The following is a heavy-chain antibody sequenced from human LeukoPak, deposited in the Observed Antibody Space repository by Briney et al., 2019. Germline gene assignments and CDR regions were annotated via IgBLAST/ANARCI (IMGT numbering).Heavy chain of an antibody. CDR3: ARSRSGYSYDHAAFEI. J-gene: IGHJ3*02. V-gene: IGHV4-59*01. CDR1: GGSISTYY. D-gene: IGHD5-18*01. CDR2: IDYRGST. Sequence: SETLPLTCTVSGGSISTYYWSWSRQPPGKGLEWIAYIDYRGSTTYNPSLRSRVTISVDTSRNQFSLKLSSVTAADTAVYYCARSRSGYSYDHAAFEIWGQGTMVTVSP.